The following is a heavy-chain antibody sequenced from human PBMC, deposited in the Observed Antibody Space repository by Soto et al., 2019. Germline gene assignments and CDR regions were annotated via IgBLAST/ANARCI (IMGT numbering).Heavy chain of an antibody. D-gene: IGHD1-1*01. CDR3: AKDKPGTTSFDY. CDR2: ISDRGDTT. J-gene: IGHJ4*02. Sequence: PGGSLRLSCAASGFTISRDAMSWVRQAPGKGLEWVSAISDRGDTTHYADSVKGRFTISRDTSKNTLYLQMNTVRAEDTAVYYCAKDKPGTTSFDYWGRGTPVTVSS. V-gene: IGHV3-23*01. CDR1: GFTISRDA.